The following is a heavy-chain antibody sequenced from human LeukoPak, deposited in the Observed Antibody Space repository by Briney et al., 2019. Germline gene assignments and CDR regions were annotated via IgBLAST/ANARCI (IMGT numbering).Heavy chain of an antibody. D-gene: IGHD6-25*01. J-gene: IGHJ4*02. CDR2: INPRGGST. CDR1: GYAFIDYY. V-gene: IGHV1-46*01. CDR3: ARKFGGSGYYFDY. Sequence: ASVKVSCKASGYAFIDYYMCWVRQAPGQGLEWMGVINPRGGSTTYAQKFQGRVTMTRDTSTTTLYMELSSLRSEDTAIYYCARKFGGSGYYFDYWGQGTLVTVSS.